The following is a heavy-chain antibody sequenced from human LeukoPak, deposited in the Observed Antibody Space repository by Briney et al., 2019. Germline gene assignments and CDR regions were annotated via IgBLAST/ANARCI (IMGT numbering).Heavy chain of an antibody. D-gene: IGHD1-26*01. CDR2: IYYSGST. Sequence: SETLSLTCTVSGGSISSYYWSWIRQPPGKGLEWIGYIYYSGSTNYNPSLKSRVTISVDTSKNQFSLKLSSVTAADTALYYCAKDPKRWELLNSPPDSWGQGTLVTVSS. V-gene: IGHV4-59*01. CDR1: GGSISSYY. J-gene: IGHJ5*02. CDR3: AKDPKRWELLNSPPDS.